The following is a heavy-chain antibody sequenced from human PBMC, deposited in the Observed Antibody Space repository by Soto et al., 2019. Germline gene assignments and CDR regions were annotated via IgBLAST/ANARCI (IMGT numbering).Heavy chain of an antibody. CDR1: GYSFTSYW. V-gene: IGHV5-51*01. Sequence: PGESLKISWKGSGYSFTSYWIGWVRQMPGKGLEWMGIIYPGDSDTRYSPSFRGQVTISADKSISTAYLQWSSLKASDTAMYYCASRITMVRGGLDIWGQGTMVTVSS. CDR2: IYPGDSDT. D-gene: IGHD3-10*01. J-gene: IGHJ3*02. CDR3: ASRITMVRGGLDI.